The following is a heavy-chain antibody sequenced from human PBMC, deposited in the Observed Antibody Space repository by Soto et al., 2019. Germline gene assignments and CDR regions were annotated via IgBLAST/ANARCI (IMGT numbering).Heavy chain of an antibody. V-gene: IGHV3-23*01. J-gene: IGHJ4*02. D-gene: IGHD3-16*02. Sequence: EVQLLESGGGLVQPGGSLRLSCAASGFTFSSYAMSWVRQAPGKGLEWVSAISGSGGSTYYADSVKGRFTISRDNSKNTLYLQMKSLRAEDTAVYYCAKDGGGYYDYVWGSYRPGETQYYFDYWGQGTLVTVSS. CDR3: AKDGGGYYDYVWGSYRPGETQYYFDY. CDR2: ISGSGGST. CDR1: GFTFSSYA.